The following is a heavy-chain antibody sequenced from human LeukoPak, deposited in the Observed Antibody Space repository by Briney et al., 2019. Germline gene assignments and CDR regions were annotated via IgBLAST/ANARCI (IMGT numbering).Heavy chain of an antibody. CDR2: IYYSGST. J-gene: IGHJ4*02. CDR1: GGSISSYY. Sequence: SETLSITCTVSGGSISSYYWSWIRQPPGKGLEWIGYIYYSGSTNYNPSLKSRVTISVDTSKNQFSLKLSSVTAADTAVYYCARTPYFDYWGQGTLVTVSS. CDR3: ARTPYFDY. V-gene: IGHV4-59*01.